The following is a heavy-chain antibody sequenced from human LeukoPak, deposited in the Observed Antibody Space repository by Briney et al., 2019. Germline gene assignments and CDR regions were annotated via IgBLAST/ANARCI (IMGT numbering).Heavy chain of an antibody. V-gene: IGHV1-2*02. Sequence: ASVKVSCKASESTFNAYYIHWVRQVPGQGLEWMGWINPHRGATNYAQKFQGRVTMTRDTSITTAYMEVHMLRSDDTAMYYCATDPGHWLPQNGYYFDYWGQGTLVTVSS. CDR1: ESTFNAYY. CDR3: ATDPGHWLPQNGYYFDY. CDR2: INPHRGAT. D-gene: IGHD6-19*01. J-gene: IGHJ4*02.